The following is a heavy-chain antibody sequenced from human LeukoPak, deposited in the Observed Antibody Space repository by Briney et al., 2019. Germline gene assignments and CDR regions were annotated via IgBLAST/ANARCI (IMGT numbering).Heavy chain of an antibody. J-gene: IGHJ4*02. Sequence: GGSLRLSCAASGFTFSSYTMSWVRQAPGKGLEWVSAISAGGGSAGSGPTYYADSVKGRFTISRDNSKNTLYLQMNSLRADDTAVYFCAVPRWELLNWGQGTLVTVSS. CDR1: GFTFSSYT. CDR2: ISAGGGSAGSGPT. CDR3: AVPRWELLN. V-gene: IGHV3-23*01. D-gene: IGHD1-26*01.